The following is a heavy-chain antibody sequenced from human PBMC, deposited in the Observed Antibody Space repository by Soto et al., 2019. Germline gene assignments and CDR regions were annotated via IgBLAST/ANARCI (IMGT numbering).Heavy chain of an antibody. V-gene: IGHV1-18*01. Sequence: ASVKVSCKASGYTFTSYGISWVRQAPGQGLEWMGWISAYNGNTNYAQKLQGRVTMTTDTSTSTAYMELRSLRSDDTSVYYCARERVTIIGVVNLWYFDLWGRGTLVTVSS. J-gene: IGHJ2*01. D-gene: IGHD3-3*01. CDR2: ISAYNGNT. CDR3: ARERVTIIGVVNLWYFDL. CDR1: GYTFTSYG.